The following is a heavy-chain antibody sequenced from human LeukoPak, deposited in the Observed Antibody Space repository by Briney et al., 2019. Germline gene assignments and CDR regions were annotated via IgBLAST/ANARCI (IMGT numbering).Heavy chain of an antibody. V-gene: IGHV4-30-4*01. CDR1: GASIISANYY. CDR2: IYYSGST. CDR3: ARESRDYYDSSGYQNYFDY. D-gene: IGHD3-22*01. J-gene: IGHJ4*02. Sequence: SETLSLTCTVSGASIISANYYWNWIRQPPGKGLEWIGYIYYSGSTYYNPSLKSRVTISVDTSKNQFSLKLSSVTAADTAVYYCARESRDYYDSSGYQNYFDYWGQGTLVTVSS.